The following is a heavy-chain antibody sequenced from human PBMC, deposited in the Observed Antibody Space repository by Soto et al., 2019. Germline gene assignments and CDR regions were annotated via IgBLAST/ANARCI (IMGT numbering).Heavy chain of an antibody. CDR1: GGSISSGGYY. D-gene: IGHD3-3*01. Sequence: SETLSLTCTVSGGSISSGGYYWSWIRQHPGKGLEWIGYIYYSGSTYYNPSLKSRVTISVDTSKNQFSLKLSSVTAADSSVYYCARPPYYDFWSCYYSHLDDWGQGTLVTVSS. J-gene: IGHJ4*02. CDR2: IYYSGST. V-gene: IGHV4-31*03. CDR3: ARPPYYDFWSCYYSHLDD.